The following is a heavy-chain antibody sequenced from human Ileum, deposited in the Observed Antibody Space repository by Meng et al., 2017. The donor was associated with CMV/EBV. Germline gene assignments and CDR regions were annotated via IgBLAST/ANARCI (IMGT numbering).Heavy chain of an antibody. CDR3: VRDKDNNYLLDWFDP. CDR2: IYYRGTT. J-gene: IGHJ5*02. Sequence: QRRARAWGPGVVKRSEILSLSWTVCGGVISSSSYEWGWIRQPPGKRLEWIGSIYYRGTTYYNPSLKSRVTRSIYTSTNQFSLNLRSVTAADTAVYYCVRDKDNNYLLDWFDPWGQGTLVTVSS. CDR1: GGVISSSSYE. V-gene: IGHV4-39*07. D-gene: IGHD4-11*01.